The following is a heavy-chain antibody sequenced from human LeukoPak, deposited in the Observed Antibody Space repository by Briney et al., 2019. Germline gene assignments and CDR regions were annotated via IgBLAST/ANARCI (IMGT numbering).Heavy chain of an antibody. D-gene: IGHD4-17*01. Sequence: PSQTLSLTCTVSGGSISSGDYYWSWIRQPPGKGLEWIGFIYYSGSTYYNPSLKSPVTISVDTSKGQFSLKLSSVTAADTAVYYCARVYGDQYYFDYWGQGTLVTVSS. CDR3: ARVYGDQYYFDY. CDR1: GGSISSGDYY. J-gene: IGHJ4*02. V-gene: IGHV4-30-4*01. CDR2: IYYSGST.